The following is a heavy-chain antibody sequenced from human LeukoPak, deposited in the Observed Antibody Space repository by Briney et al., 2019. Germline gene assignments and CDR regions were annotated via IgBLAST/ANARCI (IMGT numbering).Heavy chain of an antibody. Sequence: ASVKVSCKAPGYTFTNDDISWVRQAPGQGLEWIGKMNPNSGNTGYAQRFQGRVTMTRSTSVSTVHMELNSLTSEDTAVYFCARNASGTGYTAWGQGTLVTVSS. V-gene: IGHV1-8*01. CDR2: MNPNSGNT. D-gene: IGHD3-9*01. CDR1: GYTFTNDD. CDR3: ARNASGTGYTA. J-gene: IGHJ4*02.